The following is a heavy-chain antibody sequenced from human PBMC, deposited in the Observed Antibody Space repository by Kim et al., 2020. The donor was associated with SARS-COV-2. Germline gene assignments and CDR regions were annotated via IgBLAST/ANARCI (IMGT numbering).Heavy chain of an antibody. CDR2: IKSKTDGGTT. D-gene: IGHD2-8*02. J-gene: IGHJ6*02. V-gene: IGHV3-15*01. CDR3: TTVQYWVSHCYGMDV. Sequence: GGSLRLSCAASGFTFSNAWMSWVRQAPGKGLEWVGRIKSKTDGGTTDYAAPVKGRFTISRDDSKNTLYLQMNSLKTEDTAVYYCTTVQYWVSHCYGMDVWGQGTTFTVSS. CDR1: GFTFSNAW.